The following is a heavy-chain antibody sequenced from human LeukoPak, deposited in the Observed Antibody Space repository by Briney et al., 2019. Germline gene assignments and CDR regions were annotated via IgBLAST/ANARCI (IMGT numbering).Heavy chain of an antibody. V-gene: IGHV4-34*01. CDR3: ATGRRQFDGDIVMGYYFDY. D-gene: IGHD3-16*02. CDR2: INRSGRI. CDR1: GGSFRGYS. J-gene: IGHJ4*02. Sequence: PSETLSLTCDVHGGSFRGYSWTWLRQGPGMGLEWLGEINRSGRINYRPSLQSRVTISVDTSKDQFSLNLRSVTAADTGVYYCATGRRQFDGDIVMGYYFDYWVQGTLVTVSS.